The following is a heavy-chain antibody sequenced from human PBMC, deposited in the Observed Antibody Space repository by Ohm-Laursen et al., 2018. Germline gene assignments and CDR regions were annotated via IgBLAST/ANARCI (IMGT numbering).Heavy chain of an antibody. Sequence: GTLSLTCSVSGGSISSGGYYWSWIRQHPGKGLEWIGYIYYSGGANYSPSLKSRVTISLDTSKNQFSLKLTSVTAADTAVYYCARDLLPDTLGQFDYWGQGTLVTVSS. CDR3: ARDLLPDTLGQFDY. J-gene: IGHJ4*02. V-gene: IGHV4-61*08. D-gene: IGHD2-21*02. CDR1: GGSISSGGYY. CDR2: IYYSGGA.